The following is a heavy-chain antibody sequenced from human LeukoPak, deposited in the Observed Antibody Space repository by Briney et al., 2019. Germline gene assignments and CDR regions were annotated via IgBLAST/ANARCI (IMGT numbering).Heavy chain of an antibody. V-gene: IGHV4-59*08. Sequence: SETLSLTCAVYGGSFSGYYWSWIRQPPGKGLEWIGFLSYSGTSNYNPSLKSRVTISLDTSKNQLSLKLTSVTAADTAVYYCARMQGPRYFDLWGRGTLVTVSS. CDR3: ARMQGPRYFDL. CDR2: LSYSGTS. CDR1: GGSFSGYY. J-gene: IGHJ2*01.